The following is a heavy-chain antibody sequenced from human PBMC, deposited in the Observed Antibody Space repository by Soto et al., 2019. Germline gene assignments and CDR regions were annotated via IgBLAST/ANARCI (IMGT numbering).Heavy chain of an antibody. D-gene: IGHD6-19*01. CDR2: ITYTGVST. V-gene: IGHV3-23*01. CDR1: EFSFDDYA. J-gene: IGHJ4*02. Sequence: GGSLRLSCAASEFSFDDYAMSWVRQAPGKGLEWVSSITYTGVSTYYVDSVKGRFTISRDNSKDTLYLQMNSLRAEDTAIYYCARAVAVAADFDYWGQGTLVTVSS. CDR3: ARAVAVAADFDY.